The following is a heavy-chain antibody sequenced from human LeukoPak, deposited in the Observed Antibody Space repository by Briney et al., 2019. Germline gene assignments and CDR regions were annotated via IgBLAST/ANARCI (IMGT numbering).Heavy chain of an antibody. Sequence: SETLPLTCAVSGGSISSGGYSWSWIRQPPGKGLEWIGYIYHTGRTNYNPSLKSRVTISVDKSKKQFSLKLSSVTAADTAVYYCARDGRRGIAARWISFDYWGQGTLVTVSS. CDR2: IYHTGRT. CDR1: GGSISSGGYS. D-gene: IGHD6-6*01. J-gene: IGHJ4*02. CDR3: ARDGRRGIAARWISFDY. V-gene: IGHV4-30-2*01.